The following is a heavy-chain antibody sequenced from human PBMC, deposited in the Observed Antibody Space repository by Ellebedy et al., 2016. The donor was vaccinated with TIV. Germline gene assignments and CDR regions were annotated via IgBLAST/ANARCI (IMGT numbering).Heavy chain of an antibody. J-gene: IGHJ4*02. V-gene: IGHV3-33*05. CDR3: ATESDGLLRQSLHY. D-gene: IGHD5-24*01. Sequence: GESLKISCAASGLLLSNYDTHWVRQFPGKGLEWVALLKFNGTKEYYADFVKGRFTISRDTSKNTLYLQMSRLRADDTGLYYCATESDGLLRQSLHYWGQGTLVTVSS. CDR2: LKFNGTKE. CDR1: GLLLSNYD.